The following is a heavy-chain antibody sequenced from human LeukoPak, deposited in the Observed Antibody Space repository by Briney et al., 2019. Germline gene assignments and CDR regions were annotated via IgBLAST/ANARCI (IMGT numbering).Heavy chain of an antibody. D-gene: IGHD6-19*01. V-gene: IGHV4-59*01. J-gene: IGHJ4*02. CDR1: GRSISSYY. CDR2: IYYSGST. Sequence: SETLSLTCTVSGRSISSYYWSWIRQPPGKGLEWIGYIYYSGSTNYNPSLKSRVTISVDTSKNQFSLKLSSVTAADTAVYYCARDMYSSGWSDHYSDYWGQGTLVTVSS. CDR3: ARDMYSSGWSDHYSDY.